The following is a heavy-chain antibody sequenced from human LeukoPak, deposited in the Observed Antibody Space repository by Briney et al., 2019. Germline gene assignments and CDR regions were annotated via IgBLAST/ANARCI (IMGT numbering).Heavy chain of an antibody. Sequence: SETLSLTCTVSGGSISSSSYYWGWIRQPPGKGLEWIGSIYYSGSTYYNPSLKSRVTISVDTSKNQFSLKLSSVTAADTAVYYCARDSVYYYGSESYRWFDPWGQGTLVTVSS. CDR3: ARDSVYYYGSESYRWFDP. CDR2: IYYSGST. J-gene: IGHJ5*02. V-gene: IGHV4-39*02. CDR1: GGSISSSSYY. D-gene: IGHD3-10*01.